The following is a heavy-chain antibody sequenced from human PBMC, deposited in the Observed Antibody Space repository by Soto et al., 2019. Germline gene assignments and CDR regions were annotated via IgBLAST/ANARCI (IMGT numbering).Heavy chain of an antibody. V-gene: IGHV1-18*01. D-gene: IGHD2-15*01. CDR3: ARASSDIVVVVGAGYYYMDV. CDR2: ISAYNGNT. CDR1: GYTFTSYG. Sequence: ASVKVSCKASGYTFTSYGISWVRQAPGQGLEWMGWISAYNGNTNYAQKLQGRVTMTTDTSTSTAYMELRSLRSDDTAVYYCARASSDIVVVVGAGYYYMDVWGKGTTVTVSS. J-gene: IGHJ6*03.